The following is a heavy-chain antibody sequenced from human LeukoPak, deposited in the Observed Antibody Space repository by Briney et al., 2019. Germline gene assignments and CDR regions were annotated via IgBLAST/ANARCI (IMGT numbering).Heavy chain of an antibody. D-gene: IGHD2-2*01. CDR2: IYPGDSDT. CDR3: ARHGSYCSSTSCYRPEGMDV. J-gene: IGHJ6*04. Sequence: GESLKISCKGSGYSFTSYWIGWVRQMPGKGLEWMGTIYPGDSDTRYSPSFQGQITISADKSISTAYLQWSSLKASDTAMYYCARHGSYCSSTSCYRPEGMDVWGKGTTVTVSS. CDR1: GYSFTSYW. V-gene: IGHV5-51*01.